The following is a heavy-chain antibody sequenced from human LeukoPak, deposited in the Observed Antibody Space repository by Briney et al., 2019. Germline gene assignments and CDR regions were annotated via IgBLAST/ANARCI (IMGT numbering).Heavy chain of an antibody. D-gene: IGHD1-26*01. CDR2: IKQDGSEK. CDR1: GFTFSTYW. CDR3: ASLGRSFDY. J-gene: IGHJ4*02. Sequence: PGGSLRLSRAASGFTFSTYWMNWVRQAPGKGLEWVANIKQDGSEKYYVDSVKGRFTISRDNAKNSLYLQMNSLRAEDTAVYYCASLGRSFDYWGQGTLVTVSS. V-gene: IGHV3-7*01.